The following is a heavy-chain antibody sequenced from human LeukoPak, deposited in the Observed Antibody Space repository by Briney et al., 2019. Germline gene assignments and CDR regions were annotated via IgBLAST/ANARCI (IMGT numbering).Heavy chain of an antibody. CDR3: AGYSSGWFGAFHI. CDR2: IISTGGTI. Sequence: GGSLRLSCAASGFTFSDYYMSWIRQAPGKELEWLSYIISTGGTIYYADSVKGRFTISRDNAKNSLYLQMNSLRAEDTAVYYCAGYSSGWFGAFHIWGQGTMVTVSS. CDR1: GFTFSDYY. V-gene: IGHV3-11*04. D-gene: IGHD6-19*01. J-gene: IGHJ3*02.